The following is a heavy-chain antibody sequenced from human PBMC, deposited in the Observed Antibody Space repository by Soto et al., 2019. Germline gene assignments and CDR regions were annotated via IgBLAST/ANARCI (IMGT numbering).Heavy chain of an antibody. J-gene: IGHJ5*02. CDR1: GYYISSGYY. CDR2: IYHSGST. Sequence: SETLPLTWAVAGYYISSGYYWGWIRQPPGKGLEWIGSIYHSGSTYYNPSLKSRVTISVDTSKNQFSLKLSSVTAADTAVYYCARDGGDDYVWGSYRLNPSGSWFDPWGQGTLVTVSS. V-gene: IGHV4-38-2*02. D-gene: IGHD3-16*02. CDR3: ARDGGDDYVWGSYRLNPSGSWFDP.